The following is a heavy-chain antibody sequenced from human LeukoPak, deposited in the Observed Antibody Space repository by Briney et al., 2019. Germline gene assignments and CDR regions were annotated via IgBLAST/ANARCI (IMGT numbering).Heavy chain of an antibody. V-gene: IGHV3-48*03. Sequence: GGSLRLSCAASGFTFSSYEMNWVRQAPGKGLEWVSYISSSGSTIYYADSVKGRFTISRDNAKNSLYLKMNSLRAEDTAVYYCARIEVKAYYDILTGYYNGYWGQGTLVTVSS. CDR1: GFTFSSYE. CDR3: ARIEVKAYYDILTGYYNGY. D-gene: IGHD3-9*01. J-gene: IGHJ4*02. CDR2: ISSSGSTI.